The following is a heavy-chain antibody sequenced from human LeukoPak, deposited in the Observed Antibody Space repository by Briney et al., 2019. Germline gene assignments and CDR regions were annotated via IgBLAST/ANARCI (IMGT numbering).Heavy chain of an antibody. V-gene: IGHV5-51*01. CDR1: GYRFASYW. CDR3: ARRLGPCIDAWTDAFDF. J-gene: IGHJ3*01. CDR2: IQPDDSQS. D-gene: IGHD2-8*01. Sequence: GESLKISCEGSGYRFASYWVGWARQRPGKGLEWMGIIQPDDSQSIYSPSFRGQVTMSADKSITTAYLQWNRRQASDTAMYYCARRLGPCIDAWTDAFDFWGRGTMHTLSS.